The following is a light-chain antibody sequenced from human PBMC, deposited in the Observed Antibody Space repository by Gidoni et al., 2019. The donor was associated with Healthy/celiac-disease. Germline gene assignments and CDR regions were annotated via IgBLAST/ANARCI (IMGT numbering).Light chain of an antibody. CDR1: QSLLHSDGKTY. V-gene: IGKV2-29*02. J-gene: IGKJ3*01. Sequence: DIVMPQTPLSLSVTPGQPASISCKSSQSLLHSDGKTYLYWSLQKPGQSPQLLIYEVSSRCSGVPDRVSGSGSGTDFTLKISRVEAEDVGVYYCMQGIHLPATFGPXTKVDIK. CDR2: EVS. CDR3: MQGIHLPAT.